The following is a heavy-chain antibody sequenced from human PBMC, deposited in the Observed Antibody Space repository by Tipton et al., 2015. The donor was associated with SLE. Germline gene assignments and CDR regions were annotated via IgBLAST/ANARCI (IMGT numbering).Heavy chain of an antibody. D-gene: IGHD6-13*01. CDR2: IYPGDSDT. J-gene: IGHJ4*02. V-gene: IGHV5-51*03. CDR1: GYSFTSYW. Sequence: QLVQSGAEVKQPGESLKISCKGSGYSFTSYWIGWGRRMPGKGLGGMGIIYPGDSDTRYSPSFQGQVTISADNSSRTANLQWSSLKASDTAMYYCARPSGSSFLGGFDYWGQGTLVTVSS. CDR3: ARPSGSSFLGGFDY.